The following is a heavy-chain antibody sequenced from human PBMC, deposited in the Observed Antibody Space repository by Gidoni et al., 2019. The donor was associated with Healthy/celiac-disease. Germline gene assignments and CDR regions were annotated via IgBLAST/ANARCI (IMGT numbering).Heavy chain of an antibody. CDR3: ARDEPYYYGSGSYYKAPYSGYGMDV. V-gene: IGHV3-21*01. D-gene: IGHD3-10*01. CDR1: GFTLGSYS. CDR2: ISSSSSYI. Sequence: EVQLVESGGGLVKPGGSLRLSCAASGFTLGSYSITWVRQAPGKGLGWVSFISSSSSYIYYADSVKGRFTISRDNAKNSLYLQMNSLRAEDTAVYYCARDEPYYYGSGSYYKAPYSGYGMDVWGQGTTVTVSS. J-gene: IGHJ6*02.